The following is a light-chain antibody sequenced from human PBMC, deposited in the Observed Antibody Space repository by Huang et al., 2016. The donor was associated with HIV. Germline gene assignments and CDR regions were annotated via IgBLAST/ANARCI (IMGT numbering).Light chain of an antibody. CDR2: EAS. J-gene: IGKJ4*01. Sequence: EIVLTQSPATLSLSPGDRATLSCRASQSVCVYLAWYQQKPSQAPRLLIFEASNRATGIPDRCSGSGSGTDFTLTIDSLQPDDFAIYYCQQRTKWPPVLTFGGGTRVEIK. CDR3: QQRTKWPPVLT. CDR1: QSVCVY. V-gene: IGKV3-11*01.